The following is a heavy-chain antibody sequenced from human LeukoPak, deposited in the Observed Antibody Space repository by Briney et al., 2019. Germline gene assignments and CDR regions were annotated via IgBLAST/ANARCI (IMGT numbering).Heavy chain of an antibody. J-gene: IGHJ4*02. CDR2: ISAYSGNT. Sequence: ASVNVSCKASGYTFTSYGISWVRQAPGQGLEWMGWISAYSGNTNFAQRLQGRVTMTTDTSTSTAYMELRSLSSDDTAVYYCARGLQYSSASRFDYWGQGTLVTVSS. V-gene: IGHV1-18*01. D-gene: IGHD6-6*01. CDR3: ARGLQYSSASRFDY. CDR1: GYTFTSYG.